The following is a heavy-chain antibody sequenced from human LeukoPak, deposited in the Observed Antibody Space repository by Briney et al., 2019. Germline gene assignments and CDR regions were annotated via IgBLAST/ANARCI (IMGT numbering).Heavy chain of an antibody. Sequence: GGSLRLSCAASGFAFSSYSMNWVRQAPGKGLEWVSSISSSSSYIYYADSVKGRFTISRDNAKNSLYLQMNSLRAEDTAVYYCARDYGGSSPFDYWGQGTLVTVSS. J-gene: IGHJ4*02. CDR3: ARDYGGSSPFDY. CDR2: ISSSSSYI. CDR1: GFAFSSYS. V-gene: IGHV3-21*01. D-gene: IGHD4-23*01.